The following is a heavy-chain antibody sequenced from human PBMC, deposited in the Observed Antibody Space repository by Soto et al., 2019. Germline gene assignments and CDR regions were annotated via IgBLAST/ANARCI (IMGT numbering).Heavy chain of an antibody. J-gene: IGHJ4*02. V-gene: IGHV1-3*04. CDR3: ARGYFDTSNFFDS. Sequence: ASVKVSCKASGYTFTTYAIHWVRQAPGQSLEWMGWINTDNGNTRFSHAFEGRVIITRDTSASAAFMELSSLTSEDTAVYYCARGYFDTSNFFDSWGQGTLVTVSS. D-gene: IGHD3-9*01. CDR1: GYTFTTYA. CDR2: INTDNGNT.